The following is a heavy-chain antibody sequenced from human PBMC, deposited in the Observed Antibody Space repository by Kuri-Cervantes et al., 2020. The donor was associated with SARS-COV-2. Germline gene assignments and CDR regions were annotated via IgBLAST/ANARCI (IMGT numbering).Heavy chain of an antibody. CDR2: IIPILGIA. V-gene: IGHV1-69*04. Sequence: SVKVSCKASGGTFSSYAISWERQAPGQRLAWMGRIIPILGIANYPQKFQGRVTITADQSTSKGYMELNSLRSEDTAVYYCASDAAANNLSDYWGQGTLVTVSS. D-gene: IGHD6-13*01. J-gene: IGHJ4*02. CDR3: ASDAAANNLSDY. CDR1: GGTFSSYA.